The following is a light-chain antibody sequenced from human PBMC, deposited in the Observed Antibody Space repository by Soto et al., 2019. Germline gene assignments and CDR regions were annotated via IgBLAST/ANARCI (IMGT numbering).Light chain of an antibody. CDR3: QQNAITPPWT. V-gene: IGKV1-39*01. Sequence: QLTQSPSSLSASVGDRVIITCRASQSVSRSLNWYQQKPGQPPKLLLYAASTLHSGVPSRFSGSGSGTEFTLTISSLQTEDFATYYCQQNAITPPWTFGQGTKVEVK. CDR1: QSVSRS. CDR2: AAS. J-gene: IGKJ1*01.